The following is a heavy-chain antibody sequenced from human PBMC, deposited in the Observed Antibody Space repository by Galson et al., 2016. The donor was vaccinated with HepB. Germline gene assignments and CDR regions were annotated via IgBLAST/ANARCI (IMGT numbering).Heavy chain of an antibody. J-gene: IGHJ6*04. D-gene: IGHD1-26*01. CDR2: IWFDGSSK. V-gene: IGHV3-33*08. Sequence: SLRLSCAASGFTFSGYGVHWVRQAPGKGLEWLAVIWFDGSSKHYADSVKGRFTVSRDNSKNMVYLQMNSLRVDDTAVYYCVQGSTAPAVWGKGTTVTVSS. CDR3: VQGSTAPAV. CDR1: GFTFSGYG.